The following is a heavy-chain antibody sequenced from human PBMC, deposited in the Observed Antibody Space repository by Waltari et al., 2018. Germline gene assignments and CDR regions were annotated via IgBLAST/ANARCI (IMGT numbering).Heavy chain of an antibody. D-gene: IGHD2-2*01. J-gene: IGHJ4*02. Sequence: EVQLVESGGGLVQPGGSLRLSCAASGFPFSSYSMNWVRQAPGTGLEWVSYISSSSSTIYYADSVKGRFTISRDNAKNSLYLQMNSRRAEDTAVYYCARDKVCSSTSCLVPFDYWGQGTLVTVSS. CDR3: ARDKVCSSTSCLVPFDY. V-gene: IGHV3-48*04. CDR2: ISSSSSTI. CDR1: GFPFSSYS.